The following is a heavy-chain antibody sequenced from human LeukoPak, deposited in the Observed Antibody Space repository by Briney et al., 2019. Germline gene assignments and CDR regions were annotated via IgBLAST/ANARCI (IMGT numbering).Heavy chain of an antibody. CDR2: ISSSSSYI. D-gene: IGHD6-13*01. CDR3: AKFMWQQQLFKGGGY. CDR1: GFTFSSYS. J-gene: IGHJ4*02. Sequence: PGGSLRLSCAASGFTFSSYSMNWVRQAPGKGLEWVSSISSSSSYIYYADSVKGRFTISRDNSKNTLYLQMNSLRAEDTAVYYCAKFMWQQQLFKGGGYWGQGTLVTVSS. V-gene: IGHV3-21*01.